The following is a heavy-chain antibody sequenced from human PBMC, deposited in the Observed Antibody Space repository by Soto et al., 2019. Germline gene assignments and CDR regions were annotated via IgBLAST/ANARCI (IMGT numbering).Heavy chain of an antibody. CDR1: GASITSHY. J-gene: IGHJ4*02. D-gene: IGHD2-21*01. Sequence: SETLSLTCTVSGASITSHYWSWIRQPPGKGLEWIGHIYYRGTTNYNPSPKSRVTISADTSKNQFSLKLNSVTAADTAVFYCAREDQIVGSLDYWGQGILVTVSS. CDR2: IYYRGTT. CDR3: AREDQIVGSLDY. V-gene: IGHV4-59*11.